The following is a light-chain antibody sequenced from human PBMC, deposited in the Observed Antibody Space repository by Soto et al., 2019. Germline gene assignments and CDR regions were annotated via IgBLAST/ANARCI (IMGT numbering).Light chain of an antibody. CDR3: QTWGTGIRV. CDR1: SGHRNYA. J-gene: IGLJ2*01. CDR2: VNIDGSH. V-gene: IGLV4-69*01. Sequence: QPVLTQSPSASASLGASVTLTCTRSSGHRNYAIAWHQQQPEKGPRYLMKVNIDGSHNKGDGIPDRFSGSSSGAERYLTISSLQSEDEADYSCQTWGTGIRVFGGGTKLTVL.